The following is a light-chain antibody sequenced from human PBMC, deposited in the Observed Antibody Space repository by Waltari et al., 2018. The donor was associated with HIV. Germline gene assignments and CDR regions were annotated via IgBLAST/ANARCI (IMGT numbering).Light chain of an antibody. CDR2: AAS. CDR1: QGIRND. CDR3: LQYNSHPWT. J-gene: IGKJ1*01. V-gene: IGKV1-17*01. Sequence: DIQMTQSPSSLSASVGDRVTITCRASQGIRNDLGWYQQKPGKAPKRLMYAASQSGVPSRFSGSGSGTEFTLTISSLQPEDFATYYSLQYNSHPWTFGQGTKVEIK.